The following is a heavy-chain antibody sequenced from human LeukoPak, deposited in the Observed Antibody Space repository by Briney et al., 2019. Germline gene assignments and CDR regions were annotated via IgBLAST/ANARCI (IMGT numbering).Heavy chain of an antibody. D-gene: IGHD3-22*01. CDR1: GFTVSSNY. J-gene: IGHJ4*02. Sequence: GGSLRLSCAASGFTVSSNYMSWVRQAPGKGLEWVSVIYSGGSTYYADSVKGRFTISRDNSKNTLYLQMNSLRAEDTAVYYCAMGDYYDSSGYYESFLDYWGQGTLVTVSS. CDR2: IYSGGST. V-gene: IGHV3-66*01. CDR3: AMGDYYDSSGYYESFLDY.